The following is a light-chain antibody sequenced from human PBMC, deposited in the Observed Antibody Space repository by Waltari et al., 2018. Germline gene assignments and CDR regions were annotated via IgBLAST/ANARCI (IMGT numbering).Light chain of an antibody. CDR2: DTS. J-gene: IGKJ1*01. CDR3: QQRSNWPPT. V-gene: IGKV3-11*01. CDR1: QSVSNM. Sequence: EIVLTQSPGTLSLSPGDRATLSCRASQSVSNMFAWYQQKPGQAPRLLIYDTSNRATGIPARFSGSGSGTDFTLTISSLEPEDFAVYYCQQRSNWPPTFGQGTKVEI.